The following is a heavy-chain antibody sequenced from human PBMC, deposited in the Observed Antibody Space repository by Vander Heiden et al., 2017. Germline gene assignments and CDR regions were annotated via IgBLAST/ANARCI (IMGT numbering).Heavy chain of an antibody. CDR2: SKSKVDGGTT. J-gene: IGHJ3*02. V-gene: IGHV3-15*07. CDR1: GFTFSDGG. CDR3: AKETPYSRGWWDDGFDI. Sequence: EVQLVESGGGLVKPGGSLRLSWAGSGFTFSDGGMTWVRQAPGKGLEWVGRSKSKVDGGTTDYAAPVKGRFTISRDDSKNMFYLQMKSLKTEDTAVYFCAKETPYSRGWWDDGFDIWGRGTMVTVSS. D-gene: IGHD6-19*01.